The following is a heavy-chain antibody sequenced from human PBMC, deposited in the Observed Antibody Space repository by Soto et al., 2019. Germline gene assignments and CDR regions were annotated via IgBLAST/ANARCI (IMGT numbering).Heavy chain of an antibody. CDR3: AREKTHIAAHNYFDY. Sequence: SETLSLTCTVSGGSISSYYWSWIRQPPGKGLEWIGYIYYSGSTNYNPSLKSRVTISVDTSKNQFSLKLSSVTAADTAVYYCAREKTHIAAHNYFDYWGQGTLVTVSS. CDR2: IYYSGST. D-gene: IGHD6-6*01. CDR1: GGSISSYY. J-gene: IGHJ4*02. V-gene: IGHV4-59*01.